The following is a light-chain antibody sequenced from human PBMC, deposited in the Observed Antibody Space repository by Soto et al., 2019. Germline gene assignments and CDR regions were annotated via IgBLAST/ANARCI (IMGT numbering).Light chain of an antibody. CDR2: AAS. Sequence: DIQMTQSPPSLSASLADRVTITCRASQTISSYLNWYQQKPGKAPKVLIYAASSLQSGVPPRFSGSGSGTEFTLTISSLQPEDFATYYCQQSYGTPQTFGQGTKVEI. CDR3: QQSYGTPQT. CDR1: QTISSY. V-gene: IGKV1-39*01. J-gene: IGKJ1*01.